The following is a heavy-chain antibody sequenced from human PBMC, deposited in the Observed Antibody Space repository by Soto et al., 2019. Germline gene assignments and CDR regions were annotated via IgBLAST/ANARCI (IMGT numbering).Heavy chain of an antibody. D-gene: IGHD3-22*01. CDR2: ISWNSGST. CDR1: GFTFDDYA. J-gene: IGHJ5*02. Sequence: GGSLRLSCAASGFTFDDYAMHWVRQAPGKGLEWVSGISWNSGSTSYADSVKGRFTISRDNAKNTLYLQMNSLRAEDTAVYYCAREGIDGFYYDSSGYFPMPTDVPNNWFDPWGQGSLVTVSS. V-gene: IGHV3-9*01. CDR3: AREGIDGFYYDSSGYFPMPTDVPNNWFDP.